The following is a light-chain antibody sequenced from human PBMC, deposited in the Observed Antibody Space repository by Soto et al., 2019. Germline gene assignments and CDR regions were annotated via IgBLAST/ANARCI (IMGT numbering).Light chain of an antibody. CDR3: AAWDDILSGLV. Sequence: QSVLTQPPSASGTPGQRVTISCSGTTSNIGSNFVYWYQQLPGVAPKLVIFRNEHRPSGVPGRFSASKSGASASLAIIGLRSEDEADYYCAAWDDILSGLVFGGGTKLTVL. J-gene: IGLJ2*01. V-gene: IGLV1-47*01. CDR2: RNE. CDR1: TSNIGSNF.